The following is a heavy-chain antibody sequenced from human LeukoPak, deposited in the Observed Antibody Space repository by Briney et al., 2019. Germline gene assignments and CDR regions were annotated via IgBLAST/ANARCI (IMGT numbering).Heavy chain of an antibody. J-gene: IGHJ4*02. CDR3: ARENPIKSWDY. Sequence: ASVKVSCKASGGTFSSYAISWVRQAPGQGLEWMGVINPSTVYITYAQKFQGRVTMIRDTSTSTVYMELSRLRSEDTAVYYCARENPIKSWDYWGQGTLVTVSS. D-gene: IGHD1-14*01. V-gene: IGHV1-46*01. CDR2: INPSTVYI. CDR1: GGTFSSYA.